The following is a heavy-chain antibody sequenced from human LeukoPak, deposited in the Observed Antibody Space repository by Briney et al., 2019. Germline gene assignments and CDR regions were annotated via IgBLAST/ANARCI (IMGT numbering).Heavy chain of an antibody. V-gene: IGHV4-59*01. CDR3: ARRGTTVTHFDY. D-gene: IGHD4-11*01. CDR2: IYSSGSSGSA. J-gene: IGHJ4*02. CDR1: GGPISGYY. Sequence: SETLSLTCTVAGGPISGYYWSWIRQPPGKELEWIGYIYSSGSSGSANYNPSLTSRGTISIDTSKNQFSLTLSSVTAADTAVYYCARRGTTVTHFDYWGQGTLVTVSS.